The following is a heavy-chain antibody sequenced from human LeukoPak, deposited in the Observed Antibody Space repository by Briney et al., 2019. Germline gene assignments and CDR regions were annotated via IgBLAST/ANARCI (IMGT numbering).Heavy chain of an antibody. CDR2: INHSGST. D-gene: IGHD6-6*01. J-gene: IGHJ4*02. CDR3: ARHSPSLYSSSADFDY. Sequence: PSETLSLTCAVYGGSFSGYYWSWIRQPPGKGLEWIGEINHSGSTNYNPSLKSRVTISVDTSKNQFSLKLSSVTAADTAVYYCARHSPSLYSSSADFDYWGQGTLVTVSS. CDR1: GGSFSGYY. V-gene: IGHV4-34*01.